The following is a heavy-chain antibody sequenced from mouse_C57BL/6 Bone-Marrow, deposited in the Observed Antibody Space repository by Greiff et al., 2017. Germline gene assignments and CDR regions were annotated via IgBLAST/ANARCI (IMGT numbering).Heavy chain of an antibody. CDR2: IRNKANNHAT. D-gene: IGHD2-1*01. Sequence: DVKLVESGGGLVQPGGSMKLSCAASGFTFSDAWMDWVRQSPEKGLEWVAEIRNKANNHATYYAESVKGRFTISRDDSKSSVYLQMNSLRAEDTGIYYCTRPIYYGNYWAMDYWGQGTSVTVSS. CDR1: GFTFSDAW. V-gene: IGHV6-6*01. J-gene: IGHJ4*01. CDR3: TRPIYYGNYWAMDY.